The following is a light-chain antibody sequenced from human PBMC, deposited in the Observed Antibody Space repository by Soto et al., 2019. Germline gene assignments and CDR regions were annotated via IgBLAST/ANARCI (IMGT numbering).Light chain of an antibody. J-gene: IGKJ1*01. CDR2: DAS. V-gene: IGKV3-11*01. CDR1: QSVRNY. Sequence: EIVLTQSPGTMSLSPGERATLSCRASQSVRNYLACYQQSPGQLPRILIHDASNRATGIPARFSGSGSGTDFSLTCSTLEAEDFAVYYCQQHGNWPWTFGQGTKVEIK. CDR3: QQHGNWPWT.